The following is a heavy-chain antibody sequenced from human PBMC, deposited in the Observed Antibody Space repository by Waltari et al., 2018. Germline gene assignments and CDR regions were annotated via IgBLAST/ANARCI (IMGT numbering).Heavy chain of an antibody. CDR2: IYTGGST. D-gene: IGHD2-21*01. CDR1: GFTVSTTY. Sequence: EVQLVETGGGLIQPGGSLRLSCAASGFTVSTTYLSRVRQAPGKGLGWVSVIYTGGSTGYADSVKGRFTISRDNSKNTVYLQMNSLRVEDTAVYYCAGPPNCGGDCSWGQGTLVTVSS. J-gene: IGHJ5*02. V-gene: IGHV3-53*02. CDR3: AGPPNCGGDCS.